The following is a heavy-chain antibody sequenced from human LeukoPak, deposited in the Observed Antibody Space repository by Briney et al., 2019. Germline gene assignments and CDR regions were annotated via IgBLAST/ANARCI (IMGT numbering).Heavy chain of an antibody. J-gene: IGHJ6*02. CDR3: ARSNGGWPYYYYGMDV. CDR2: INPSGGST. D-gene: IGHD6-19*01. CDR1: GYTFTSYY. V-gene: IGHV1-46*01. Sequence: ASVKVSCKASGYTFTSYYMHWVRQAPGQGLEWMGIINPSGGSTSYAQKFQGRVTMTRDTSISTAYMELSRLRSDDTAVYYCARSNGGWPYYYYGMDVWGQGTTVTVSS.